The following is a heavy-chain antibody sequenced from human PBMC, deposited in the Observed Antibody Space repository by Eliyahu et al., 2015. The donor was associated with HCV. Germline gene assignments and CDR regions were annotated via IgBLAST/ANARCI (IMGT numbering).Heavy chain of an antibody. CDR3: ARQYCGRTSCYTETVYYYFYGMDV. CDR1: GFTFRPVA. D-gene: IGHD2-2*02. Sequence: EVQLLESGGGLVQAGGSLRLSCAVSGFTFRPVAXSWVRQAPGKGLGGVSGISGSGGHSYYADSVRGRFTISRDNSNNTLYLQMNSLRADDTAIYYCARQYCGRTSCYTETVYYYFYGMDVWGQGTTVAVSS. CDR2: ISGSGGHS. J-gene: IGHJ6*02. V-gene: IGHV3-23*01.